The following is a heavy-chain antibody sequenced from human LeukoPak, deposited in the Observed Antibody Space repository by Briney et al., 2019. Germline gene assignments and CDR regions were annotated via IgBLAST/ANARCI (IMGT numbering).Heavy chain of an antibody. CDR3: ARAGGYSYARYYFDY. Sequence: SETLSLTCTVSGGSISSSSYYWGWIRQPPGKGLEWIGSIYYSGSTYYNPSLKSRFTISVDTAKNQFSLKLSSVTAADTAVYYCARAGGYSYARYYFDYWGQGTLVTVSS. CDR1: GGSISSSSYY. V-gene: IGHV4-39*07. J-gene: IGHJ4*02. D-gene: IGHD5-18*01. CDR2: IYYSGST.